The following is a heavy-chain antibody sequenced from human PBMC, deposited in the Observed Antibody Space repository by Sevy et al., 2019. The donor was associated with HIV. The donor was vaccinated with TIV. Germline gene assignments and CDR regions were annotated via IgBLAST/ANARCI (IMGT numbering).Heavy chain of an antibody. CDR2: ISSSSSYI. J-gene: IGHJ4*02. D-gene: IGHD3-3*01. CDR3: ARDVLRGGSYYDFWSGYYGYFDY. CDR1: GFTFSSNS. Sequence: GGSLRLSCAASGFTFSSNSMNWVRQAPGKGLEWVSSISSSSSYIYYADSVKGRFTISRDNAKNSLYLQMNSLRAEDTAVYYCARDVLRGGSYYDFWSGYYGYFDYWGQGTLVTVSS. V-gene: IGHV3-21*01.